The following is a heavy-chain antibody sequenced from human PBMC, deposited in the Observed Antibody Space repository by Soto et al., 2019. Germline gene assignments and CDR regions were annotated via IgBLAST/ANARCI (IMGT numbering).Heavy chain of an antibody. V-gene: IGHV1-3*01. D-gene: IGHD3-10*01. CDR1: GYTFTSYA. CDR2: INAANGNT. CDR3: ARYRKVYGSGIYSY. J-gene: IGHJ4*02. Sequence: ASVKVSCKASGYTFTSYATHWVRQAPGQRLEWMGWINAANGNTKYSQKLQGRVTMTTDTSTSTAYMELRSLRSDDTAVYYCARYRKVYGSGIYSYWGQGTLVTVSS.